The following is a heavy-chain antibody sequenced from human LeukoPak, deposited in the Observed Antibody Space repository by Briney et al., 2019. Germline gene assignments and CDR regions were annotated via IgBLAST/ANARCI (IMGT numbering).Heavy chain of an antibody. V-gene: IGHV3-43D*03. CDR1: GFTFDDYA. CDR2: ISWDGGST. CDR3: AKDSLRTVPKASFDS. J-gene: IGHJ4*02. Sequence: GGSLRLSCAASGFTFDDYAMHWVRQAPGEGLEWVSLISWDGGSTYYADSVKGRFTISRDNSKNTLYLQMNSLRAEDTAVYYCAKDSLRTVPKASFDSWGQGTLVTVSS. D-gene: IGHD2-2*01.